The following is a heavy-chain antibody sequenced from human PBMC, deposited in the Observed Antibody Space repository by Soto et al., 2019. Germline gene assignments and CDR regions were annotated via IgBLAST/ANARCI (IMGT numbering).Heavy chain of an antibody. CDR1: GFTFSSYG. CDR3: ARAGYDYWSGYYPGADYYYYGMDV. CDR2: IWYDGSNK. D-gene: IGHD3-3*01. V-gene: IGHV3-33*01. Sequence: QVQLVESGGGVVQPGRSLRLSCAASGFTFSSYGMHWVRQAPGKGLEWVAVIWYDGSNKYYADSVKGRFTISRDNSKNTLHLQMNSLRAEDTAVYYCARAGYDYWSGYYPGADYYYYGMDVWGQGTTVTVSS. J-gene: IGHJ6*02.